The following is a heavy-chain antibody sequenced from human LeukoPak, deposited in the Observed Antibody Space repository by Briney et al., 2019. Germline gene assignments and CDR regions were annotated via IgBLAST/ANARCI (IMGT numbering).Heavy chain of an antibody. CDR1: GYTFTDYY. CDR2: INPNSGGT. J-gene: IGHJ4*02. V-gene: IGHV1-2*02. D-gene: IGHD1-26*01. Sequence: ASVKVSSKASGYTFTDYYIHWVRQAPGQGLEWMGWINPNSGGTDSAQKFQGRVTMTRDTSISTAYMELSRLRSGDTAVYYCARGELLYKTPTLPPDYWGQGTLVTVSS. CDR3: ARGELLYKTPTLPPDY.